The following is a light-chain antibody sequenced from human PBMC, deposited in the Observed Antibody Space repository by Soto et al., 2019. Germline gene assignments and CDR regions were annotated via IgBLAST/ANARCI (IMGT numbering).Light chain of an antibody. CDR3: QQRTNRPSVT. Sequence: EFVLTQSPGTLSLSLGDRATLSCRASHSVSGSLAWYRHHPGQAPRLLIYDTSKRATGIPARFSGSGSERHFTLTITSLAPEDFGVYYCQQRTNRPSVTFGGGTKVEIK. V-gene: IGKV3-11*02. CDR2: DTS. J-gene: IGKJ4*01. CDR1: HSVSGS.